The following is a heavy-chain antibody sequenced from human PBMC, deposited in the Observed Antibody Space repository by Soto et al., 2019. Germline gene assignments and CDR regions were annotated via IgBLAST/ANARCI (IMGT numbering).Heavy chain of an antibody. D-gene: IGHD6-19*01. J-gene: IGHJ4*02. V-gene: IGHV3-33*08. CDR3: ARDARRRIAVAGTRFDY. CDR2: IWYDGSNK. CDR1: GFTFSSYG. Sequence: GGPLRLSCAASGFTFSSYGMHWVRQAPGKGLEWVAVIWYDGSNKYYADSVKGRFTISRDNSKNTLYLQMNSLRAEDTAVYYCARDARRRIAVAGTRFDYWGQGTLVTVSS.